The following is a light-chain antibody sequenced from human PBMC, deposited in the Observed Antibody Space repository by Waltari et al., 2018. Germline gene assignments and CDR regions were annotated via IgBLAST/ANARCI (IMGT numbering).Light chain of an antibody. Sequence: EIVLTQSPDSLAVSLGERVTITCKSSQSLLYNSNDKNYVARYQQKPGQPPKLLFYWASSPHAVLPNRISGSASTTDFPPTISRLQAEDVTFYCCQQYYSSRTFGQGTRVEL. J-gene: IGKJ1*01. V-gene: IGKV4-1*01. CDR1: QSLLYNSNDKNY. CDR3: QQYYSSRT. CDR2: WAS.